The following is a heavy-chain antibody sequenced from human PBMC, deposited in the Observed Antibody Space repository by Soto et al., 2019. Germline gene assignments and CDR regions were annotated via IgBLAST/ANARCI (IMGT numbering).Heavy chain of an antibody. CDR1: GGSISSGNYY. Sequence: SETLSLTCTVSGGSISSGNYYWTWIRQPPGKGLEWIGYMSYSGSSNYNPSLKSRISMSIDTSKNQFSLNLSSVTAADTAVYYCAKEKISTSCCNWFDPWGQGTLVTVSS. J-gene: IGHJ5*02. D-gene: IGHD2-2*01. CDR3: AKEKISTSCCNWFDP. CDR2: MSYSGSS. V-gene: IGHV4-61*01.